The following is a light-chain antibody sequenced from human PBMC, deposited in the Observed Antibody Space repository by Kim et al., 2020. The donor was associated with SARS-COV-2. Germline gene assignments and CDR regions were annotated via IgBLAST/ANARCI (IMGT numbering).Light chain of an antibody. J-gene: IGKJ5*01. CDR2: ATS. V-gene: IGKV3-20*01. CDR3: HQSVVTPLT. Sequence: SPWERAAPSCRASQTVRSTSLASYQQNRGQAPRLLIHATSTRAPGIPDRFSGSGSATDFTLTINGLEPEDSAVYYCHQSVVTPLTFGQGTRLEIK. CDR1: QTVRSTS.